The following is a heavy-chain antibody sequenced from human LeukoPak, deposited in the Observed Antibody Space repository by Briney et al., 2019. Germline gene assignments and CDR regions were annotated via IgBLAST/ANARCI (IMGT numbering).Heavy chain of an antibody. CDR2: IYTTGKT. CDR1: GFTVSINY. V-gene: IGHV3-53*01. D-gene: IGHD5-18*01. J-gene: IGHJ4*02. Sequence: GGSLRLSCAASGFTVSINYMSWVRQAPGEGLEWVSVIYTTGKTYYADSVKGRFSISRDNSKNTVYLQMNSLRAEDTAVYYCARVIGGYSYLQTDYWGQGTLVTVSS. CDR3: ARVIGGYSYLQTDY.